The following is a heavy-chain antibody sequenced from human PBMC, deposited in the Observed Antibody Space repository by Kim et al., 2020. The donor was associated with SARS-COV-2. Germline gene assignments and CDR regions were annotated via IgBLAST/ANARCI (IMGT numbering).Heavy chain of an antibody. J-gene: IGHJ5*02. CDR2: MNPNSGNT. CDR1: GYTFTSYD. CDR3: ARGLWLLGSWFDP. V-gene: IGHV1-8*01. Sequence: ASVKVSCKASGYTFTSYDINWVRQATGQGLEWMGWMNPNSGNTGHAQKFQGRVTMTRNTSISTAYMELSSLRSEDTAVYYCARGLWLLGSWFDPWGQGTLVTVSS. D-gene: IGHD7-27*01.